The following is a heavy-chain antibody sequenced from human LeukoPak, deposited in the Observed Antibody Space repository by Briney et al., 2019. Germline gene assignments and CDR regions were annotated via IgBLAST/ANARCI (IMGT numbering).Heavy chain of an antibody. D-gene: IGHD5-24*01. Sequence: SETLSLTCTVSGGSLSDYYWTWVRQPPGKGLEWIGYIYYSGSTNYNPSLKSRVTISVDTSKTQFSLKLTSVTAADTAVYYCARHRSGWLQSSFDYWGQGTLVTVSS. CDR1: GGSLSDYY. J-gene: IGHJ4*02. CDR2: IYYSGST. CDR3: ARHRSGWLQSSFDY. V-gene: IGHV4-59*01.